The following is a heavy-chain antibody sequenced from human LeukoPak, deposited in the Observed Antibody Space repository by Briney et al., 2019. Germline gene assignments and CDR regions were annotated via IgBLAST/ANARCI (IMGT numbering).Heavy chain of an antibody. CDR3: ARERFLEWSGFDP. J-gene: IGHJ5*02. CDR1: GYTFTGYH. Sequence: ASVTVSCKASGYTFTGYHMHWVRQAPGQGLEWMGWINPNSGGTNYAQKFQGRVTMTRDTSISTAYMELSRLRSDDTAVYYCARERFLEWSGFDPWGQGTLVTVSS. D-gene: IGHD3-3*01. V-gene: IGHV1-2*02. CDR2: INPNSGGT.